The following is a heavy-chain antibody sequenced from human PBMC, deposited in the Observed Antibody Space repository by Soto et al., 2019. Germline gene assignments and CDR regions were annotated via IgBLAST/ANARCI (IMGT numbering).Heavy chain of an antibody. V-gene: IGHV3-30-3*01. CDR2: VSFDGSNK. CDR3: ARDYSTTAPFDY. D-gene: IGHD2-21*01. CDR1: GFTFSTYT. Sequence: PGGSLRLSCAASGFTFSTYTLHWVRQAPGKGLEWVAVVSFDGSNKYYADSLEGGFTISRDNSKNTLYLEMNSLRAEDTAVYYCARDYSTTAPFDYWGQGTLVTVSS. J-gene: IGHJ4*02.